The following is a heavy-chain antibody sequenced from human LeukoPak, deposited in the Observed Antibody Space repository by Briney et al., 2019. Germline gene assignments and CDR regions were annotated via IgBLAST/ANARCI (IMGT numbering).Heavy chain of an antibody. CDR3: ATHTSGWKGYFDY. Sequence: GGSLRLSCAASGFTLSSYWMSWVRQAPGKGLEWVANIKQDGSEDYYVDSVKGRFTISRDNANNSLYLQMNSLRVEDTAMYYCATHTSGWKGYFDYWGQGTLVSVSS. V-gene: IGHV3-7*05. CDR2: IKQDGSED. J-gene: IGHJ4*02. D-gene: IGHD6-19*01. CDR1: GFTLSSYW.